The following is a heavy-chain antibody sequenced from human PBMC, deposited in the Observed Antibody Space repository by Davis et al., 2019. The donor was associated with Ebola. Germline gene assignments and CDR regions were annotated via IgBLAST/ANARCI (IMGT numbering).Heavy chain of an antibody. J-gene: IGHJ3*02. CDR3: ARGPLTMVRGVMLVRAFDI. CDR1: GGSISSGGYY. V-gene: IGHV4-31*03. Sequence: SETLSLTCSVAGGSISSGGYYWNWIRQHPGEGLEWIGIIYYSGTTHYNPSLKSRVIISRDTSKNQFSLKLSSVTAADTAVYYCARGPLTMVRGVMLVRAFDIWGQGTMVTVSS. CDR2: IYYSGTT. D-gene: IGHD3-10*01.